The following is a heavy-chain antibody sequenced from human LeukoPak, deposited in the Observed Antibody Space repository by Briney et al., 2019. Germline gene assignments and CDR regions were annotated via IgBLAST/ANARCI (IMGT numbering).Heavy chain of an antibody. J-gene: IGHJ4*02. CDR3: ARVESDYDSSGYYYFFDY. CDR2: IYYSGST. Sequence: PSETLSLTCTVSGGSISSSSYYWGWIRQPPGKGLEWIGSIYYSGSTYYNPSLKSRVTISVDTSKNQFSLKQSSVTAADTAVYYCARVESDYDSSGYYYFFDYWGQGTLVTVSS. V-gene: IGHV4-39*07. CDR1: GGSISSSSYY. D-gene: IGHD3-22*01.